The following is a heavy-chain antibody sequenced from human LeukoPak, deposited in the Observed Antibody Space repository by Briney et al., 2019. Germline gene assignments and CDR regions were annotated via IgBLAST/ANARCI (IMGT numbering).Heavy chain of an antibody. CDR2: INSDGSST. CDR1: GLTVTNNH. J-gene: IGHJ4*02. V-gene: IGHV3-74*01. Sequence: GGSLRLSCAASGLTVTNNHMTWVRQAPGKGLVWVSRINSDGSSTSYADSVKGRFTISRDNAKNTLYLQMNSLRAEDTAVYYCARVGPGLTTPLDYWGQGTLVTVSS. D-gene: IGHD3-22*01. CDR3: ARVGPGLTTPLDY.